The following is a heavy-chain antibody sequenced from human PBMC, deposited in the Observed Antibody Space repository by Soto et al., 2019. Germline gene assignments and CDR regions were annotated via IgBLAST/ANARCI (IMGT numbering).Heavy chain of an antibody. CDR1: GFTFSNAW. CDR3: AKASEQWMVRGSDAFDI. V-gene: IGHV3-15*05. Sequence: GGSLRLSCAASGFTFSNAWMSWVRQAPGKGLEWVGRIKSKTDGGTTDYAAPVKGRFTISRDDSKNTLYLQMNSLRAEDTALYYCAKASEQWMVRGSDAFDIWGQGTMVTV. J-gene: IGHJ3*02. D-gene: IGHD6-19*01. CDR2: IKSKTDGGTT.